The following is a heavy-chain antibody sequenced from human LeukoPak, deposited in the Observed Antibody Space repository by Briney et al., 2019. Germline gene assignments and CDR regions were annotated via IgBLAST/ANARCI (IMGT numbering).Heavy chain of an antibody. V-gene: IGHV3-74*01. CDR1: GFVFSDYV. CDR3: ARDRYWLLRD. CDR2: ISHVGRIT. J-gene: IGHJ4*02. Sequence: GGSLRLSCEASGFVFSDYVKHWVRQVPGKGLVWVSRISHVGRITTYADSVKGRLIISRDNGKKTLYVQMNDLRAEDTATYYCARDRYWLLRDCGQGTLVTVSS. D-gene: IGHD3-16*02.